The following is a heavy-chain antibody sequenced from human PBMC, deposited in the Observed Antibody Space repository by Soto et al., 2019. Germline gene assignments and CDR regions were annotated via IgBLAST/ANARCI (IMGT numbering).Heavy chain of an antibody. CDR1: GGSVSSGSYY. CDR2: IYYSGST. D-gene: IGHD6-19*01. Sequence: QVQLQESGPGLVKPSETLSLTCTVSGGSVSSGSYYWSWIRQPPGKGLEWIGYIYYSGSTNYNPSPKSRVTISVDTSKNQFSLKLSSVTAADTAVYYCARDREYSSGWYRLGYWGQGTLVTVSS. J-gene: IGHJ4*02. V-gene: IGHV4-61*01. CDR3: ARDREYSSGWYRLGY.